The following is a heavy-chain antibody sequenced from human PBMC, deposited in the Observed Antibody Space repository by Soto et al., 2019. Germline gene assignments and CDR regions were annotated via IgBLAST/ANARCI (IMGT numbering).Heavy chain of an antibody. Sequence: QVQLQESGPGLVKPSETLSLTCTVSGGSISGYYWIWIRQSPGKGLEWVGYIHHTGSTNYNPSLKSRVTISVDTSKNQFSLSLTSVTAADTAVYYCGRHQPNHLGDWFDPWGQGFVVTVSS. D-gene: IGHD3-10*01. CDR3: GRHQPNHLGDWFDP. CDR1: GGSISGYY. V-gene: IGHV4-59*08. CDR2: IHHTGST. J-gene: IGHJ5*02.